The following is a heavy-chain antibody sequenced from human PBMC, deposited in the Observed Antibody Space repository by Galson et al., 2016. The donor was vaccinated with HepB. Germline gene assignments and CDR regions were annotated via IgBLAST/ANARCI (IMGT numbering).Heavy chain of an antibody. Sequence: SLRLSCAASGFTLSNYWLDWVRQAPGKGLEWVGNTNKDGSERRYPDSVKGRFTISRDNAKNSVYLQMNSLRVEDTAVYFCASGYTSGRWGQEALVTVSS. CDR1: GFTLSNYW. CDR3: ASGYTSGR. J-gene: IGHJ4*02. V-gene: IGHV3-7*01. D-gene: IGHD6-19*01. CDR2: TNKDGSER.